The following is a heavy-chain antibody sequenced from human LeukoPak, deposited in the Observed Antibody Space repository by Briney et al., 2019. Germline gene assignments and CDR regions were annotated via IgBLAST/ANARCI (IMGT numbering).Heavy chain of an antibody. J-gene: IGHJ4*02. D-gene: IGHD3-3*02. CDR1: GFTFSSYA. Sequence: GGSLRLSCAASGFTFSSYAMHWVRQAPGKGLEGVAVISYDGSNKYYADSVKGRFTISRDNSKNTLYLQMNSLRAEDTAVYYCARDPTSQLLAHFFVYWGQGTLVTVSS. V-gene: IGHV3-30-3*01. CDR3: ARDPTSQLLAHFFVY. CDR2: ISYDGSNK.